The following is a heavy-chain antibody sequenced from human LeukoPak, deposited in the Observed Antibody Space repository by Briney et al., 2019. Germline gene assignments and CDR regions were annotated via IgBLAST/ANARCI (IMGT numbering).Heavy chain of an antibody. D-gene: IGHD5-18*01. Sequence: GGSLRLSCAASGFTFSTFAMTWVRQPPGKGLEWVSSIFPSGGEIHYADSVRGRFTISRDNSKSILSLQMNSLRAEDTAIYYCATYRQVLLPFESWGQGTLVTVSS. V-gene: IGHV3-23*01. CDR1: GFTFSTFA. J-gene: IGHJ4*02. CDR2: IFPSGGEI. CDR3: ATYRQVLLPFES.